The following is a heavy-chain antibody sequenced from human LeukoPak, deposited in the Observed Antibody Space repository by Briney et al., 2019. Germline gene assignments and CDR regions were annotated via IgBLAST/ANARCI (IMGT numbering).Heavy chain of an antibody. CDR1: GSRFPTYW. J-gene: IGHJ4*02. D-gene: IGHD2-2*03. CDR2: IYPDESNI. Sequence: GASLKISCKGSGSRFPTYWIAWVRQLPGKGLEWMGSIYPDESNIRYSPSFQGQVTISADKSISTAYLQWSSLKASDTAMYYCARPPSRGYSSSFEYWGQGTLVTVSS. CDR3: ARPPSRGYSSSFEY. V-gene: IGHV5-51*01.